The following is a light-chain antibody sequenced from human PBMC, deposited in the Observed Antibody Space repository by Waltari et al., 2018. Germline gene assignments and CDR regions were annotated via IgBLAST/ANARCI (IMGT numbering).Light chain of an antibody. CDR3: LFYLGGGIWV. CDR1: FGSVSRIRY. CDR2: NTD. V-gene: IGLV8-61*01. J-gene: IGLJ3*02. Sequence: QTVVTQEPSVSVSPGGTVTLTCGLNFGSVSRIRYPPWYRQNPGQPPRRLIYNTDTRAFGIPPRFFGSILENKAALTIAQAQADDECDYFCLFYLGGGIWVFGGGTKLTV.